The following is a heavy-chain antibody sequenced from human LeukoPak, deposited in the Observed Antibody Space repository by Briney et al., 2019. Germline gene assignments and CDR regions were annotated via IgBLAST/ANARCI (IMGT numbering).Heavy chain of an antibody. CDR3: AKDPEKISLNWFDP. V-gene: IGHV3-23*01. CDR1: GFTFSNYA. CDR2: ISGSGAGT. Sequence: GGSLRLSCAASGFTFSNYAMNWARQAPGKGLEWVSSISGSGAGTYYADSVKGRFTISRDNSKNTLYLQMNSLRAEDTAIYYCAKDPEKISLNWFDPWGQGTLVTVSS. J-gene: IGHJ5*02.